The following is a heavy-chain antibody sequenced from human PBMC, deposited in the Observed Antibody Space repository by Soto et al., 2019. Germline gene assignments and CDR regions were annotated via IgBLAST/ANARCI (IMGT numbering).Heavy chain of an antibody. CDR2: ISGSGDST. V-gene: IGHV3-23*01. CDR3: ARRGSGSYYDY. D-gene: IGHD1-26*01. CDR1: GFTFSSYA. Sequence: EVQLLESGGGLVQPGGSLRLSCGASGFTFSSYAMRWVRQAPGKGLEWVSAISGSGDSTYYADSVKGRFTISRDNSKNTLYLQMHSLRAEDTAVYYCARRGSGSYYDYWGQGTLVTVSS. J-gene: IGHJ4*02.